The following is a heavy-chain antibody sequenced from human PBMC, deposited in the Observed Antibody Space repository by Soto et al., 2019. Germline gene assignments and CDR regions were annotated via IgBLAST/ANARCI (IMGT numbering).Heavy chain of an antibody. CDR3: ARQRVYYYGMDV. CDR2: IYYSGST. V-gene: IGHV4-39*01. CDR1: GGSISSSSYY. Sequence: SETLSLTCTVSGGSISSSSYYWGWIRQPPGKGLEWIGSIYYSGSTYYNPSLKSRVTISVDTSKNQFSLKLSSVTVADTAVYYCARQRVYYYGMDVWGQGTTVTVSS. J-gene: IGHJ6*02.